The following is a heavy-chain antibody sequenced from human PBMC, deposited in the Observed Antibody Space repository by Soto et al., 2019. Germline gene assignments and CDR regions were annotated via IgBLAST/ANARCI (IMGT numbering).Heavy chain of an antibody. CDR3: ARRDCSGGGCFQDP. Sequence: SETLSLTCTVSGCSISSSSFYWDWIRQPPGKGLEWIGAIFFTGNTYYNPSLKSRVTIFVDPSENQFSLKLTSVTASDTAVYYCARRDCSGGGCFQDPWGQGALVTVSS. J-gene: IGHJ5*02. V-gene: IGHV4-39*01. CDR1: GCSISSSSFY. CDR2: IFFTGNT. D-gene: IGHD2-15*01.